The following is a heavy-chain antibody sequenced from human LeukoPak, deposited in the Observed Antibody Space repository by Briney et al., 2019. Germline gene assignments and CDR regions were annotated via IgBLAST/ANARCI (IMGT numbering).Heavy chain of an antibody. J-gene: IGHJ1*01. V-gene: IGHV3-74*01. Sequence: SGGSLRLSCAASGFTFSSYWMHWVRQAPGKGLVWVSRINSDGSSTRSADSVKGRFTISRDNAKNTLYLQMNSLRAEDTAVYYCARDPEGSVTTYFQHWGQGTLVTVSS. D-gene: IGHD4-17*01. CDR1: GFTFSSYW. CDR2: INSDGSST. CDR3: ARDPEGSVTTYFQH.